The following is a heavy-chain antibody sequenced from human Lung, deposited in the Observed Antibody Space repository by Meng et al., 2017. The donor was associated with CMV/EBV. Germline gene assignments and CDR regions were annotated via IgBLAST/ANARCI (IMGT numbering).Heavy chain of an antibody. J-gene: IGHJ6*02. D-gene: IGHD3-3*01. CDR1: GFTFSSYS. Sequence: SCAASGFTFSSYSMNWVRQAPGKGLEWVSYISSSSSTIYYADSVKGRFTISRDNAKNSLYLQMNSLRAEDTAVYYCARVGLVTIFGVVKSMDVWXQGPTVTVSS. V-gene: IGHV3-48*04. CDR3: ARVGLVTIFGVVKSMDV. CDR2: ISSSSSTI.